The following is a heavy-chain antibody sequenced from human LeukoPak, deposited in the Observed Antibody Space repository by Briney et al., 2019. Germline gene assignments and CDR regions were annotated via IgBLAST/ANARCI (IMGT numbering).Heavy chain of an antibody. CDR2: INPNSGGT. D-gene: IGHD2-2*01. V-gene: IGHV1-2*02. CDR3: ARDSCSSTSCLSIDDY. Sequence: GASVKVSCKTSGYTFTSFYLNWVRQAPGQGLEWMGWINPNSGGTNYAQKFQGRVTMTRDTSISTVYMELSRLRSDDTAVYYCARDSCSSTSCLSIDDYWGQGTLVTVSS. J-gene: IGHJ4*02. CDR1: GYTFTSFY.